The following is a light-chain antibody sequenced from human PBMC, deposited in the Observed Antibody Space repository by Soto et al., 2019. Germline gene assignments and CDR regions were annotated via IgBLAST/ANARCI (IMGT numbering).Light chain of an antibody. Sequence: QSALTQPASVSGSPGQSITISCTGTSSDIGGYNYVSWYQQHPGNAPKLIIYDVTNRPSGVSNRFSGSKSGDTAYLTISGLLAEDEADYYCSSYTSSTTLSIFGGGTKLTFL. CDR3: SSYTSSTTLSI. J-gene: IGLJ2*01. CDR1: SSDIGGYNY. V-gene: IGLV2-14*01. CDR2: DVT.